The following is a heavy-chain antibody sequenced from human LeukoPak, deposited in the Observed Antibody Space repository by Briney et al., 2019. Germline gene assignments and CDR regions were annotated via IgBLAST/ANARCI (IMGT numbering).Heavy chain of an antibody. CDR1: GFTFSRYW. Sequence: QPGGSLRLSCVDSGFTFSRYWMSWVRQAPGKGLEWVANIKQDGSEKYYVDSVKGRFTISRDNAKNSLYLQVNSLRAEDTAVYYCARDLAYYDFGYFDYWGQGTLVTVSS. V-gene: IGHV3-7*01. CDR2: IKQDGSEK. J-gene: IGHJ4*02. CDR3: ARDLAYYDFGYFDY. D-gene: IGHD3-3*01.